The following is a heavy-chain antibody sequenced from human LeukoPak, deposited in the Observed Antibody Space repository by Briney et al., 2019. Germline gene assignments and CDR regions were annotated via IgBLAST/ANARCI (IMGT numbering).Heavy chain of an antibody. CDR1: GFTFSSYA. D-gene: IGHD3-3*01. Sequence: GGSLRLSCAASGFTFSSYAMSWVRQAPGKGLEWASAISGSGGSTYYADSVKGRFTISRDNSKNTLYLQMNSLRAEDTAVYYCAKDNTIFGVVSHAFDIWGQGTMVTVSS. J-gene: IGHJ3*02. CDR3: AKDNTIFGVVSHAFDI. CDR2: ISGSGGST. V-gene: IGHV3-23*01.